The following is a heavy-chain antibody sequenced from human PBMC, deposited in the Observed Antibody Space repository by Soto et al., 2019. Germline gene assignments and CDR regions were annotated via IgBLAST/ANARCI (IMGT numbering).Heavy chain of an antibody. Sequence: PVGSLRLSCAASGFTFSSYAMSWVRQAPGKGLEWVSAISGSGDTTYYADSVKGRFTISRDNSKNTLYLQMNSLRAEDTAVYYCAKLRGGTCYSSVDCWGQGTLVTVSS. J-gene: IGHJ4*02. CDR1: GFTFSSYA. V-gene: IGHV3-23*01. CDR2: ISGSGDTT. D-gene: IGHD2-15*01. CDR3: AKLRGGTCYSSVDC.